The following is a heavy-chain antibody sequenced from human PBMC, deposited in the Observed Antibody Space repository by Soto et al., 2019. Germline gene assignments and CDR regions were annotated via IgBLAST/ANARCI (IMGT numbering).Heavy chain of an antibody. D-gene: IGHD3-3*01. Sequence: DVRLAESGGGLVQPGGSLRLSCTTSGFSFASFAMTWVRQAPGKGLEWVATISGCDGKTYYADSVKGRFSISRDTSRNTLYLQMNSLRADDTAIYYCAKWSYLDYWGQGTRVTVSS. V-gene: IGHV3-23*04. CDR3: AKWSYLDY. CDR1: GFSFASFA. J-gene: IGHJ4*02. CDR2: ISGCDGKT.